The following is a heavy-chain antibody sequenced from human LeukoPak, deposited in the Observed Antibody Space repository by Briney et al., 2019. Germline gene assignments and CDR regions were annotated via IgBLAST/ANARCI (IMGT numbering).Heavy chain of an antibody. CDR2: IYYSGST. CDR1: GGSFSGYY. J-gene: IGHJ4*02. V-gene: IGHV4-34*11. CDR3: ARESYSGPIHFGIAVGTVNY. Sequence: RASETLSLTCAVYGGSFSGYYWSWIRQPPGKGLEWIGYIYYSGSTNYNPSLKSRVTISVDTSKNQFSLKLSSVTAADTAVYYCARESYSGPIHFGIAVGTVNYWGQGTLVTVSS. D-gene: IGHD6-19*01.